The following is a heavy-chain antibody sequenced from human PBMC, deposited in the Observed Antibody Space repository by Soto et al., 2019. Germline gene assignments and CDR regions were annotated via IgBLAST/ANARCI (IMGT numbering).Heavy chain of an antibody. J-gene: IGHJ4*02. CDR3: ALRWCSVCNSNYFDY. CDR1: GFTFSSYW. Sequence: EVQLVESGGGLVQPGGSLRLSCAASGFTFSSYWMTWVRQAPGKGLEWVANIKQDGSEKYYVDSVKGRFTISRDNAKRLLYLQMNSLRAEDTAVYYCALRWCSVCNSNYFDYWGQGILVTVSS. D-gene: IGHD2-8*02. CDR2: IKQDGSEK. V-gene: IGHV3-7*02.